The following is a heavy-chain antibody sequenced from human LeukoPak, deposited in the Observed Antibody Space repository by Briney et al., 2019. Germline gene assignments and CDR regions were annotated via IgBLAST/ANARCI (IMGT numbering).Heavy chain of an antibody. D-gene: IGHD3-9*01. CDR1: GFSFSSYA. Sequence: PGGSLRLSCATSGFSFSSYAMSWVRQAPGKGLEWISYISSSGSTIYYADSVKGRFTISRDNAKNSLYLQMNSLRAEDTAIYYYARGGAPYFDWCFDYWGQGTLVTVSS. CDR3: ARGGAPYFDWCFDY. CDR2: ISSSGSTI. J-gene: IGHJ4*02. V-gene: IGHV3-48*03.